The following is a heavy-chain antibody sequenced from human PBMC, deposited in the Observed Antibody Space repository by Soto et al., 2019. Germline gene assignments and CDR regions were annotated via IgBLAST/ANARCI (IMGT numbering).Heavy chain of an antibody. CDR2: ISWNSGSI. J-gene: IGHJ6*03. V-gene: IGHV3-9*01. CDR1: GFTFDDYA. D-gene: IGHD3-3*01. Sequence: GGSLRLSCAASGFTFDDYAMHWVRQAPGKGLEWVSGISWNSGSIGYADSVKGRFTISRDNAKNSLYLQMNSLRAEDTALYYCAKGISFGVVIPNYYYYYMDVWGKGTTVTVSS. CDR3: AKGISFGVVIPNYYYYYMDV.